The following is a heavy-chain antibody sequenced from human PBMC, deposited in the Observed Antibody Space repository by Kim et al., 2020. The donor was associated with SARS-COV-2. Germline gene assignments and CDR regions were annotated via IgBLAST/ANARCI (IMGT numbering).Heavy chain of an antibody. D-gene: IGHD6-13*01. J-gene: IGHJ6*03. Sequence: ASVKVSCKASGYTFTSYAMHWVRQAPGQRLEWMGWINAGNGNTKYSQKFQGRVTITRDTPASTAYMELSSLRSEDTAVYYCARGRGSSWARNYYYYYMDVWGKGTTVTVSS. CDR2: INAGNGNT. CDR1: GYTFTSYA. V-gene: IGHV1-3*01. CDR3: ARGRGSSWARNYYYYYMDV.